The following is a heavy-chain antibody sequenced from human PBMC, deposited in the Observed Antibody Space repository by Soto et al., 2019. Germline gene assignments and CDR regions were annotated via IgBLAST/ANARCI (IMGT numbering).Heavy chain of an antibody. CDR3: ARLNSATYYDFWS. D-gene: IGHD3-3*01. V-gene: IGHV4-34*02. CDR2: INHSGST. CDR1: GGSFSGYY. J-gene: IGHJ5*02. Sequence: QVHLQQWGAGLLKPSETLSITCAVYGGSFSGYYWSWIRQPPGKGLEWIGEINHSGSTNLNPSLKSRVTISVDTSRSQFSLKLSSVTAADTAVYYCARLNSATYYDFWSWGQGTPVTVSS.